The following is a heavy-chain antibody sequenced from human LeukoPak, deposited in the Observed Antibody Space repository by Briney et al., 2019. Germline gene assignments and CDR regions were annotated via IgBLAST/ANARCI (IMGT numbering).Heavy chain of an antibody. J-gene: IGHJ4*02. V-gene: IGHV3-30*04. CDR2: ISYDGSNK. D-gene: IGHD2-21*02. Sequence: GGSLRLSCAASGFTFSSYAMHWVRQAPGKGLEWVAVISYDGSNKYYADSVKGRFTISRDNSENTLYLQMNSLRAEDTAVYYCARDGGHIVVVTALDYWGQGTLVTVSS. CDR1: GFTFSSYA. CDR3: ARDGGHIVVVTALDY.